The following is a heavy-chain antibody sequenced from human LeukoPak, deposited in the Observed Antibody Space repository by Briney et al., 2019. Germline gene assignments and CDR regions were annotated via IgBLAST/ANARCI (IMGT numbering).Heavy chain of an antibody. Sequence: GGSLRLSCAASSFPVTDNYMGWVRQAPGKGLEWVPLIYSGGDTYYADSVKGRFTISRDTSKNTVYLHMNSLRPDDTATYYCARAILLTGSEYYFDSWGQGTLVTVSS. CDR3: ARAILLTGSEYYFDS. CDR1: SFPVTDNY. V-gene: IGHV3-53*01. CDR2: IYSGGDT. D-gene: IGHD3-9*01. J-gene: IGHJ4*02.